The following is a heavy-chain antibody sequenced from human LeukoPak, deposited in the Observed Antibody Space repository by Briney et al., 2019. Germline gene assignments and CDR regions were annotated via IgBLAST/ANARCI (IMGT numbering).Heavy chain of an antibody. CDR3: AREERYYDSSGSDSTRPFDP. J-gene: IGHJ5*02. CDR1: GYTFTSYY. D-gene: IGHD3-22*01. V-gene: IGHV1-46*01. CDR2: INPSGGST. Sequence: ASVKVSCKASGYTFTSYYMRWVRQAPGQGLEWMGIINPSGGSTSYAQKFQGRVTMTRDTSTSTVYMELSSLRSEDTAVYYCAREERYYDSSGSDSTRPFDPWGQGTLVTVSS.